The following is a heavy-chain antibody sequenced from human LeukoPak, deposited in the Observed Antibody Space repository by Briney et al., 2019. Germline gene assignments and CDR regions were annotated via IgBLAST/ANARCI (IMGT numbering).Heavy chain of an antibody. CDR3: ARDSQSITGEVDYYYYGMDV. CDR1: GFTFSSYD. D-gene: IGHD7-27*01. J-gene: IGHJ6*02. Sequence: GGSLRLSCAASGFTFSSYDMHWVRQATGKGLEWVSAIGTAGDTYYPGSVKGRFTISRENAKNSLYLQMNSLRAGDTAVYYCARDSQSITGEVDYYYYGMDVWGQETTVTVSS. V-gene: IGHV3-13*01. CDR2: IGTAGDT.